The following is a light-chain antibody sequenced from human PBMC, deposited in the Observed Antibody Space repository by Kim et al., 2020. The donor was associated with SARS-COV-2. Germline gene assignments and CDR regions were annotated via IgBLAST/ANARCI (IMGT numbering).Light chain of an antibody. Sequence: ETVLTQSPGTLSLSPGERATLSCRASQSVSSSYLAWYQQKPGQAPRLLIYGASRRATGIPDRFSGSGSGTDFTLTISRLEPEDFAVYFCQQYGVSPYTFGQGTKLEI. V-gene: IGKV3-20*01. CDR3: QQYGVSPYT. CDR2: GAS. J-gene: IGKJ2*01. CDR1: QSVSSSY.